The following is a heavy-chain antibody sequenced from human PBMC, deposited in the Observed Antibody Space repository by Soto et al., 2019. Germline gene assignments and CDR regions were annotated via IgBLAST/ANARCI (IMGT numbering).Heavy chain of an antibody. Sequence: SETLSLTCAVYGGSFSGYYWSWIRQPPGKGLEWIGEINHSGSTNYNPSLKSRVTISVDTSKNQFSLKLSSVTAADTAVYYCARSIAPASPIDYPGKTTLVTVSS. CDR1: GGSFSGYY. CDR2: INHSGST. D-gene: IGHD6-13*01. J-gene: IGHJ4*02. CDR3: ARSIAPASPIDY. V-gene: IGHV4-34*01.